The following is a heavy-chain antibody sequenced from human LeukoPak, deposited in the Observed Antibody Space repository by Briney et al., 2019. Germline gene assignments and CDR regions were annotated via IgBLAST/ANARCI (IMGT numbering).Heavy chain of an antibody. Sequence: PGGSLRLSCAASRFTFSSYSMNWVRQAPGKGLEWVSSISGSSSYIYYADSVKGRFTISRDNAKNSLYLQMNSLRAEDTAVYYCARGVTIFGVVIMERAFDIWGQGTMVTVSS. CDR1: RFTFSSYS. CDR3: ARGVTIFGVVIMERAFDI. J-gene: IGHJ3*02. D-gene: IGHD3-3*01. V-gene: IGHV3-21*01. CDR2: ISGSSSYI.